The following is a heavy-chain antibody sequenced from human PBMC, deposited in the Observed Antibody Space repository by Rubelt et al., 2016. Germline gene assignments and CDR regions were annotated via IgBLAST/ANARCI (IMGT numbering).Heavy chain of an antibody. J-gene: IGHJ4*02. CDR3: ARVPLFDY. CDR1: GGSFSGYY. V-gene: IGHV4-34*01. CDR2: INNRGSP. Sequence: QVQLQQWGAGLLKPSETLSLTCAVYGGSFSGYYWSWICQPPGKGLEWIGAINNRGSPNYNPSPKSGVTISVDTSKNQFSLKLSSVTAADTAVYYCARVPLFDYWGQGTLVTVSS. D-gene: IGHD6-25*01.